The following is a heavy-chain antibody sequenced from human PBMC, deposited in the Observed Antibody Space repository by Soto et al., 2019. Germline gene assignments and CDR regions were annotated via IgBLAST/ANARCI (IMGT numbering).Heavy chain of an antibody. D-gene: IGHD4-17*01. V-gene: IGHV3-23*01. Sequence: GGSLRLSCAASGFTFSSYAISLVRQAPGKGLEWVSAISGSGGTTYYADSVKGRVTISRDNSRNTVYLQMNSLRAEDTAVYYCANPYGARLASNSGLVVWGKGTRVTVPS. CDR3: ANPYGARLASNSGLVV. CDR1: GFTFSSYA. J-gene: IGHJ6*04. CDR2: ISGSGGTT.